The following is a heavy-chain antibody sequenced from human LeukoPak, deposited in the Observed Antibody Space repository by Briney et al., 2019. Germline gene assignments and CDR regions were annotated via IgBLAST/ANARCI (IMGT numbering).Heavy chain of an antibody. CDR2: ISSSSSTI. J-gene: IGHJ4*02. Sequence: PGGSLRLSCAASGFTFSSYSMKWVRQAPGKGLEWVSYISSSSSTIYYADSVKGRFTISRDNAKNSLYLQMNSLRAEDTAVYYCARDSIAAIIWGQGTLVTVSS. D-gene: IGHD6-13*01. V-gene: IGHV3-48*01. CDR3: ARDSIAAII. CDR1: GFTFSSYS.